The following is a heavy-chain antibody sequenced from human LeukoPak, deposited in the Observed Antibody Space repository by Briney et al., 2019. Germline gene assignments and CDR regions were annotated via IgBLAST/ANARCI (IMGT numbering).Heavy chain of an antibody. CDR3: ARDFSSSRVY. CDR1: GFTFSSYW. D-gene: IGHD6-6*01. V-gene: IGHV3-74*01. CDR2: INGDGSNT. J-gene: IGHJ4*02. Sequence: GGSLRLSCAASGFTFSSYWMHWVLQAPGKGLVWVLRINGDGSNTGYADSVKGRFTISRDNAKNTLYLQMNSLRAEDTAVYYCARDFSSSRVYWGQGTLVTVSS.